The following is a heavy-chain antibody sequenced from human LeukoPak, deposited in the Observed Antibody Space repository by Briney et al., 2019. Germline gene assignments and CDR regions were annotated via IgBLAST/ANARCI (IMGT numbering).Heavy chain of an antibody. J-gene: IGHJ4*02. V-gene: IGHV3-74*01. CDR2: IDTVGSNT. CDR1: GFTFSNYW. D-gene: IGHD3-22*01. Sequence: PGGSLRLSCAVSGFTFSNYWMHWVRQAPGKGLVWVSRIDTVGSNTNYADSVKGRFTISRDNAKNTLYLQMNSLRAEDTAVYYCARGYYDSSEGGNEFWGQGTLVTVSS. CDR3: ARGYYDSSEGGNEF.